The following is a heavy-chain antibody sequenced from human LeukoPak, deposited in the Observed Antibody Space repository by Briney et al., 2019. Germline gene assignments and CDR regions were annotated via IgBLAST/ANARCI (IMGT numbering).Heavy chain of an antibody. D-gene: IGHD1-26*01. V-gene: IGHV3-66*02. CDR1: GFTVSSDY. J-gene: IGHJ4*02. Sequence: GGSLRLSCAASGFTVSSDYMNWVRQAPGKGLEWVSVIYSGGSTDYADSVKGRFTISRDKSKNTLYLQMNSLRREDTAVHYCARWEGYHFDYWGQGTLVTVSS. CDR3: ARWEGYHFDY. CDR2: IYSGGST.